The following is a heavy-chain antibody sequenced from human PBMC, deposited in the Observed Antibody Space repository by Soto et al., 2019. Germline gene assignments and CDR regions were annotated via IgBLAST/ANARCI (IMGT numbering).Heavy chain of an antibody. CDR2: LYSSGST. CDR1: GFTFTGND. J-gene: IGHJ3*01. V-gene: IGHV3-53*01. D-gene: IGHD3-22*01. Sequence: EVQLVESGGGLIQPGGSLRLSCAASGFTFTGNDMNWVRQAPGKGLEWVSLLYSSGSTYYADSVKGRFTISRHNSNNTLYLQMRSLSAEDTAVYYCAARPLLPGAPWGQGTMVTVSS. CDR3: AARPLLPGAP.